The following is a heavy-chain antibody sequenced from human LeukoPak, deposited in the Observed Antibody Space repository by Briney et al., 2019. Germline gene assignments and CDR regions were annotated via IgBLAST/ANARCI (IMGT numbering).Heavy chain of an antibody. CDR1: GGSISSYY. Sequence: SETLSLTCTVSGGSISSYYWSWIRQPPGKGLEWIGYIYYSGSTYYNPSLKSRVTISVDTSKNQFSLKLSSVTAADTAVYYYASYDYYGSGSYPFDYWGQGTLVTVSS. D-gene: IGHD3-10*01. CDR3: ASYDYYGSGSYPFDY. J-gene: IGHJ4*02. V-gene: IGHV4-59*06. CDR2: IYYSGST.